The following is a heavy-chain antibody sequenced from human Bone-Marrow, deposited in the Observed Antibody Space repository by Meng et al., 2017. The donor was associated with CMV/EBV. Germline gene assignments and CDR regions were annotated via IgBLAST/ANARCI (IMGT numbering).Heavy chain of an antibody. D-gene: IGHD2-15*01. CDR2: IIPIFGTI. V-gene: IGHV1-69*13. CDR1: GGYFSSYV. Sequence: SVKVSCKSSGGYFSSYVISWMRQAPGQGLEWMGGIIPIFGTINYAERFQGRVTINADASTSTAYMELSSLTSEDTAVYYCARGGYCSGSSCYSVYYSYGLDVWGQGNTVTVSS. CDR3: ARGGYCSGSSCYSVYYSYGLDV. J-gene: IGHJ6*02.